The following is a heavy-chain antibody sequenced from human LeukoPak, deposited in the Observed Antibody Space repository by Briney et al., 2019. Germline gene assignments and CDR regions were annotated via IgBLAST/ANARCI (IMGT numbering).Heavy chain of an antibody. J-gene: IGHJ4*02. D-gene: IGHD6-13*01. Sequence: GASVNVSCKASGDTLSIFNMHWVRQAPGQGREWMGIINPSGGTSYAQKLQGRITMTRDTSTSTLLMELSSLRSEDTAVYYCAREGVAGTGLDYWGQGTLVTVSS. CDR3: AREGVAGTGLDY. V-gene: IGHV1-46*01. CDR1: GDTLSIFN. CDR2: INPSGGT.